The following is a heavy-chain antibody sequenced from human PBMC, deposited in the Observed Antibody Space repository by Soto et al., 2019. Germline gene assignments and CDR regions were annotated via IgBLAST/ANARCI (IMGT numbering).Heavy chain of an antibody. V-gene: IGHV1-69*01. J-gene: IGHJ5*02. CDR1: GGTFSSYA. D-gene: IGHD2-15*01. CDR3: ARTLAGVVVAATGWFDP. Sequence: QVQLVQSGAEVKKPGSSVKVSCKASGGTFSSYAISWVRQAPGQGLEWMGGIIPIFGTANYAQKFQGRVTITADEYTSTAYMEVSSLRSEDTAVYYCARTLAGVVVAATGWFDPWGQGTLVTVSS. CDR2: IIPIFGTA.